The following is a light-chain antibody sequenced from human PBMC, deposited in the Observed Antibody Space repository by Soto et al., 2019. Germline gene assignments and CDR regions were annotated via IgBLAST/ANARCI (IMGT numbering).Light chain of an antibody. Sequence: QSALTQPASVSGSPGQSITISCTGTNSDIGRYKFVSWFQQHPGKAPKLMIFEGTNRPSGVSNRFSGSKSGNTASLTISGLQSEVEAIYFCSSSTNTNTLVIFGGGTKVTVL. V-gene: IGLV2-14*01. CDR3: SSSTNTNTLVI. CDR2: EGT. CDR1: NSDIGRYKF. J-gene: IGLJ2*01.